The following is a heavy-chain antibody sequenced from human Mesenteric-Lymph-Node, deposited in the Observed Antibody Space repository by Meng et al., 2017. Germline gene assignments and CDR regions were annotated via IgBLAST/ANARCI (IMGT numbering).Heavy chain of an antibody. V-gene: IGHV4-39*07. Sequence: LRLSCTVSGDSISSSSYYWGWIRQPPGKGLEWIGSIYYSGSTYYNPSLKSRVTISVDTSKNQFSLKLSSVTAADTAVYYCARVAKQQLVYFDYWGQGTLVTVSS. J-gene: IGHJ4*02. D-gene: IGHD6-13*01. CDR3: ARVAKQQLVYFDY. CDR2: IYYSGST. CDR1: GDSISSSSYY.